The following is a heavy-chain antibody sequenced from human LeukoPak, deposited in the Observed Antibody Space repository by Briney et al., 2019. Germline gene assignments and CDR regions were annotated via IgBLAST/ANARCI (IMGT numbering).Heavy chain of an antibody. D-gene: IGHD2-21*02. J-gene: IGHJ4*02. CDR2: VFYSGSK. Sequence: PSETLSLTCNVSGGSISNRAYYWAWIRQPPGKGLEWIGSVFYSGSKYSNPSLESRLTISVDTSKNHFSLRLTSVTAADTAVYYCARDLASCAGDCYSDGFDYWGQGTLVTVSS. CDR3: ARDLASCAGDCYSDGFDY. CDR1: GGSISNRAYY. V-gene: IGHV4-39*02.